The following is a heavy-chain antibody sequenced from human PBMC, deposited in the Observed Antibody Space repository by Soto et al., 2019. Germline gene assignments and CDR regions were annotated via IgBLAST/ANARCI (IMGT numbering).Heavy chain of an antibody. V-gene: IGHV3-15*01. D-gene: IGHD4-17*01. CDR2: IKNKADGGTT. J-gene: IGHJ4*02. CDR3: TTDPGDYEDF. CDR1: GITFTNAW. Sequence: PGGSLRLSCAASGITFTNAWMGWVRQAPGKGLEWVGRIKNKADGGTTDYAAPVRGRFTISRDDSKNTLFLQMNSLETEDTAVYYCTTDPGDYEDFWGRGTLVTVSS.